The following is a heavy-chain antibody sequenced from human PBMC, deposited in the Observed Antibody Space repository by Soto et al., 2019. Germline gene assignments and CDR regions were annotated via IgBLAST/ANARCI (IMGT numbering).Heavy chain of an antibody. CDR3: ARGPLVTAADHQ. J-gene: IGHJ4*02. Sequence: LRLSCAASGFTFSSYWMSWVRQAPGKGLEWVANIKEDGSEKYYVDSMKGRFTISRDNAKNSLYLQMNSLRAEDTAVYYCARGPLVTAADHQWGQGTLVTVSS. CDR1: GFTFSSYW. V-gene: IGHV3-7*03. CDR2: IKEDGSEK. D-gene: IGHD6-13*01.